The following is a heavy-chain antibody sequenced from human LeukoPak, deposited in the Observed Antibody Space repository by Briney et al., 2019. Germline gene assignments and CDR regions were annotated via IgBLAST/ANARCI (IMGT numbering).Heavy chain of an antibody. CDR2: IYFSGST. Sequence: PSETPSLTCTVSGDSISGTDYYWSWIRQPPGKGLEWIGNIYFSGSTYYNPSLKSRLSISVDTSKSQFSLRLTSVTAADTAVYYCAKDIVEAGLFFDYWGQGTLVTVSS. D-gene: IGHD3-16*02. CDR1: GDSISGTDYY. V-gene: IGHV4-30-4*01. J-gene: IGHJ4*02. CDR3: AKDIVEAGLFFDY.